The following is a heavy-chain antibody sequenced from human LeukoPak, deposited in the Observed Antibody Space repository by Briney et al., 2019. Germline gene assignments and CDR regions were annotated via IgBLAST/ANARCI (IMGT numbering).Heavy chain of an antibody. Sequence: SVKVSCKASGYKFTDDYMHWVRQAPGQGLEFMGWINPDSGFTNYAQKFKGRVTMTRDTSISTAYLEVRSLTSDDTAVYYCAPTAEAYTSWWKVWGQGTLVTVSS. J-gene: IGHJ4*02. CDR2: INPDSGFT. D-gene: IGHD3-16*01. V-gene: IGHV1-2*02. CDR1: GYKFTDDY. CDR3: APTAEAYTSWWKV.